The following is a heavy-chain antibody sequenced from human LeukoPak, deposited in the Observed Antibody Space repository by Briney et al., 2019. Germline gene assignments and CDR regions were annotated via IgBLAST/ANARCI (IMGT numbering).Heavy chain of an antibody. CDR2: IYNSRST. Sequence: PSDTLSLTCNVSGASISTYYLSWMRQPPGKGLEWIGRIYNSRSTSYIPPLETRLTISVDTPKNQYSLKLSSVTAADTALYYCARHRGLTDSFYPFDPWGQGTLVTVSS. CDR1: GASISTYY. D-gene: IGHD1-14*01. V-gene: IGHV4-59*08. CDR3: ARHRGLTDSFYPFDP. J-gene: IGHJ5*02.